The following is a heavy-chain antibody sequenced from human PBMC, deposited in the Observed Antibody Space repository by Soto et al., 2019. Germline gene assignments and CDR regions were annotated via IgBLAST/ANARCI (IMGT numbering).Heavy chain of an antibody. CDR3: ARVQGSSTMVRGGAYYYGMDV. CDR2: IIPIFGTA. D-gene: IGHD3-10*01. J-gene: IGHJ6*02. CDR1: GGTFSSYA. V-gene: IGHV1-69*01. Sequence: QVQLVQSGAEVQKPGSSVKVSCKASGGTFSSYAISWVRQAPGQGLEWMGGIIPIFGTANYAQKFQGRVTITADESTSTADMELSSLRSEDTAVYYCARVQGSSTMVRGGAYYYGMDVWGQGTTVTVSS.